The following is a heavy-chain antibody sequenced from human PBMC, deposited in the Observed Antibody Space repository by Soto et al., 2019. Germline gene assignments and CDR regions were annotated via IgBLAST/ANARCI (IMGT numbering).Heavy chain of an antibody. Sequence: QVQLVESGGGVVQPGRSLRLSCAASGFVFSAYGIHWVRQAPGKGLEWVAVIWFDGSNTYYADSVKGRFTISRDNAKNTMYLQMTSLRAEDTAMYCCARDGRSGWTSSHFDYWGQGTLVTVAS. J-gene: IGHJ4*02. D-gene: IGHD6-19*01. CDR2: IWFDGSNT. CDR3: ARDGRSGWTSSHFDY. V-gene: IGHV3-33*01. CDR1: GFVFSAYG.